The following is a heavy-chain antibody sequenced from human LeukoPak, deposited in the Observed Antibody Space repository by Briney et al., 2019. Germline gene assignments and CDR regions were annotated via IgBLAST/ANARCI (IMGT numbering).Heavy chain of an antibody. Sequence: GGSLRLSCAASGFAFGSYSISWVRQAPGKGLEWVSLIIGSSGTTFYADSVKGRFTISRDKSKSTLYLQMNSLRAEDTAVYYCAKGAYDYIEIAYFDYWGQGSLVTVSS. V-gene: IGHV3-23*01. CDR3: AKGAYDYIEIAYFDY. J-gene: IGHJ4*02. CDR1: GFAFGSYS. CDR2: IIGSSGTT. D-gene: IGHD5-12*01.